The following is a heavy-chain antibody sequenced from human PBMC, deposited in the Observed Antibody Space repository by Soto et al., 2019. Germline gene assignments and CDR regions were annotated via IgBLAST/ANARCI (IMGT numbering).Heavy chain of an antibody. J-gene: IGHJ4*02. CDR1: GGSISSGGYY. CDR3: ARITQDDRRITIFGVVSNYDY. CDR2: IYYSGST. Sequence: QVQLQESGPGLVKPSQTLSLTCTVSGGSISSGGYYWSWIRQHPGKGLEWIGYIYYSGSTYYNPSRKSRVTISVDTSKNQFSLKLSSVTAADTAVYYCARITQDDRRITIFGVVSNYDYWGQGTLVTVSS. V-gene: IGHV4-31*03. D-gene: IGHD3-3*01.